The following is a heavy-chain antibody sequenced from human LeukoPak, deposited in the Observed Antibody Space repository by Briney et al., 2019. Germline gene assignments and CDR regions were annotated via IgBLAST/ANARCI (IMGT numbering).Heavy chain of an antibody. D-gene: IGHD1-14*01. Sequence: GGSLRLSCAASGFTFSDYYMSWIRQAPGKGLEWVSYISSSSSYTNYADSVKGRFTISRDNVKNSLYLQMNSLRAEDTAVYYCARPSVRGSFSKGNYFDYWGQGTLVTVSS. CDR1: GFTFSDYY. J-gene: IGHJ4*02. V-gene: IGHV3-11*03. CDR3: ARPSVRGSFSKGNYFDY. CDR2: ISSSSSYT.